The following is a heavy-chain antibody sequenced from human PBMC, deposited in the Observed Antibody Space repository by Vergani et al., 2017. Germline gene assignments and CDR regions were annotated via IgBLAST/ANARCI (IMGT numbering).Heavy chain of an antibody. CDR2: ISSSSSTI. Sequence: EVQLVESGGGLVQPGGSLRLSCAASGFTFSSYEMNWVRQAPGKGMEWVSYISSSSSTIYYADSVKGRFTISRDNAKNSLYLQMNSLRAEDTAVYYCARVPELEHLHFPYWGQGSLVTVSS. CDR3: ARVPELEHLHFPY. J-gene: IGHJ4*02. V-gene: IGHV3-48*03. CDR1: GFTFSSYE. D-gene: IGHD1/OR15-1a*01.